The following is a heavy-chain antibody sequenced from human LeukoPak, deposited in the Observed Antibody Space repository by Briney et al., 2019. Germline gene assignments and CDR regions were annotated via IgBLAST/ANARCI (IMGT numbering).Heavy chain of an antibody. Sequence: GGSLRLSCTASGFTFSSYGMPWVRQAPGKGLEWVAVIWYDGSNKYYAAAVKGRFTISRDNSQNTLYLQMNSLRAEDTAVYYCARRRGPYSSSLPDYWGQGTLVTVSS. D-gene: IGHD6-6*01. CDR2: IWYDGSNK. CDR3: ARRRGPYSSSLPDY. V-gene: IGHV3-33*01. CDR1: GFTFSSYG. J-gene: IGHJ4*02.